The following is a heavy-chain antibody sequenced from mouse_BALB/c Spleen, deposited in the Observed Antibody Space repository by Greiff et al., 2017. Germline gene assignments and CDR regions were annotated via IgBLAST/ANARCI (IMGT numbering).Heavy chain of an antibody. D-gene: IGHD1-1*01. Sequence: EVMLVESGGGLVQPGGSLRLSCATSGFTFSDFYMEWVRQPPGKRLEWIAASRNKANDYTTEYSASVKGRFIVSRDTSQSILYLQMNALRAEDTAIYFCARDLAKCEGAYRGQGSLVTVSA. CDR2: SRNKANDYTT. CDR3: ARDLAKCEGAY. V-gene: IGHV7-1*02. J-gene: IGHJ3*01. CDR1: GFTFSDFY.